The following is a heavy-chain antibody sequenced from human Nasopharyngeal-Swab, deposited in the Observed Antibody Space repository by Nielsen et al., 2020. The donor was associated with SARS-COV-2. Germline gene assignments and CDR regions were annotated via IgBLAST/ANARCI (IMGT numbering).Heavy chain of an antibody. J-gene: IGHJ3*02. D-gene: IGHD5-12*01. CDR3: AREVPYSGHDDAFDI. CDR2: ISTTTATI. CDR1: GLGLSNYE. V-gene: IGHV3-48*03. Sequence: GESLKTYCAASGLGLSNYEMNWVRQAPGKGLEWISYISTTTATIYYADSVKGRFTISRDNAKNSLYLQMKSLRAEDTAVYYCAREVPYSGHDDAFDIWGQGTMVTVSA.